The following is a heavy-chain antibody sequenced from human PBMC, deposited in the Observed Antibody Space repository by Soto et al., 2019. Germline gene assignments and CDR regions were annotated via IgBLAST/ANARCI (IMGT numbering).Heavy chain of an antibody. CDR1: GYTFTRYG. J-gene: IGHJ4*02. V-gene: IGHV1-18*01. CDR2: ISGYNGNT. CDR3: ARGSAYSTPWSYDS. Sequence: QVQLLQSGAEVKKPGASVRISCKTSGYTFTRYGVSWVRQAPGQGLEWMGRISGYNGNTKEAHKFKGRVILTTDTAANTAHMELRSLTSNDTAVYYCARGSAYSTPWSYDSWGQGTLVTVSS. D-gene: IGHD2-8*01.